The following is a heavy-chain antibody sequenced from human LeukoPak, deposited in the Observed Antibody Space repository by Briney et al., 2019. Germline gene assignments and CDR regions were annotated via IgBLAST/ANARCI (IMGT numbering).Heavy chain of an antibody. D-gene: IGHD3-16*01. CDR2: ISYDGSDK. V-gene: IGHV3-30*18. J-gene: IGHJ5*02. CDR3: AKNPWGTWGGPRNWFDP. CDR1: AFTFSSYG. Sequence: PGGSLRLSCAASAFTFSSYGMHWVRQAPGKGLEWVAVISYDGSDKYYADSVKGRFTISRDNSKNTLYPQMGSLRAEDTAVYYCAKNPWGTWGGPRNWFDPWGQGTLVTVSS.